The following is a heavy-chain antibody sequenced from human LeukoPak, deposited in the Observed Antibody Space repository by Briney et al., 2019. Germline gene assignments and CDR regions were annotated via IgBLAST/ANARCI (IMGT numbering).Heavy chain of an antibody. CDR1: GGSISSSSYY. Sequence: PSETLSLTCTVSGGSISSSSYYWGWIRQPPGKGLEWIGSIYYSGRTYYNPSLKSRVTISVDTSKNQFSLRLSSVTAADAAVYYCGRSQAQVLMRFGEYFQYWGQGTLVTVSS. CDR3: GRSQAQVLMRFGEYFQY. V-gene: IGHV4-39*07. D-gene: IGHD3-3*01. CDR2: IYYSGRT. J-gene: IGHJ1*01.